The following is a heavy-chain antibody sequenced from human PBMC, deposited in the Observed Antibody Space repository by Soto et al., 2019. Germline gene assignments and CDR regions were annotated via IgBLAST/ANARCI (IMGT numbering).Heavy chain of an antibody. D-gene: IGHD3-3*01. Sequence: SVKVSCKASGGTFSSYAISWVRQAPGQGLEWMGGIIPIFGTANYAQKFQGRVTITADESTSTAYMELSSLRSEDTAVYYCARSSTQTYYDFWSGYFSWFDPWGQGTLVNVSS. CDR3: ARSSTQTYYDFWSGYFSWFDP. CDR2: IIPIFGTA. V-gene: IGHV1-69*13. J-gene: IGHJ5*02. CDR1: GGTFSSYA.